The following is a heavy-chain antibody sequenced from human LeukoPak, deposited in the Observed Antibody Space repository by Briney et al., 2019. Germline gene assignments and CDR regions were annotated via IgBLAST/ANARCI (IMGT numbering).Heavy chain of an antibody. V-gene: IGHV4-61*01. D-gene: IGHD3-3*01. Sequence: PSETLSLTCTVSGGSVSSGSYYWSWIRQPPGKGLEWIGYIYYSGSTNYNPSLKSRVTISVDTSKNQFSLKLSSVTAADTAVYYCARDGAAGYDFWSGYYAQDDYYFDYWGQGTLVTVSS. CDR1: GGSVSSGSYY. CDR3: ARDGAAGYDFWSGYYAQDDYYFDY. J-gene: IGHJ4*02. CDR2: IYYSGST.